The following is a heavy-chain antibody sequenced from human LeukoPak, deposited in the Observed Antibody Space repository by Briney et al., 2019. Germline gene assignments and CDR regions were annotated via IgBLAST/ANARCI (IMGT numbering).Heavy chain of an antibody. D-gene: IGHD6-13*01. CDR1: GFTFSSYE. CDR2: ISSSGSTI. V-gene: IGHV3-48*03. Sequence: GGSLRLSCAASGFTFSSYEMNWVRQAPGKGPEWVSYISSSGSTIYYADSVKGRFTISRDNAKNSLYLQMNSLRAEDTAVYYCAREPEAAAGTIWGQGTLVTVSS. CDR3: AREPEAAAGTI. J-gene: IGHJ4*02.